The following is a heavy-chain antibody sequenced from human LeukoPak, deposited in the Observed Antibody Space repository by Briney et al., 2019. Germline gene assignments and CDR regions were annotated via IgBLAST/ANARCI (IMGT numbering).Heavy chain of an antibody. J-gene: IGHJ4*02. V-gene: IGHV3-23*01. CDR2: ISGSGGST. CDR1: GFTFSSYA. D-gene: IGHD1-7*01. Sequence: GASLRLSCAASGFTFSSYAMSWVRQAPGKGLEWVSAISGSGGSTYYADSVKGRFTIPRDNSKNTLYLQMNSLRADNTAVYYCANWNYGYWGQGTLVTVSS. CDR3: ANWNYGY.